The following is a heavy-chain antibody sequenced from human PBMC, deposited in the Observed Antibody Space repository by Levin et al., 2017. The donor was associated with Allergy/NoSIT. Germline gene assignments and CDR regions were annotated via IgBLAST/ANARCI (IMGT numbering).Heavy chain of an antibody. CDR3: AKSHYEILTGYPWGAFDI. J-gene: IGHJ3*02. D-gene: IGHD3-9*01. Sequence: QSGGSLRLSCAASGFIFSNYGMHWVRQAPGKGLEWVAVISYDGSDKYYADSVKGRFTISRDNSKNTLYLQMNSLRAEDTAVFYCAKSHYEILTGYPWGAFDIWGQGTMVTVSS. CDR1: GFIFSNYG. CDR2: ISYDGSDK. V-gene: IGHV3-30*18.